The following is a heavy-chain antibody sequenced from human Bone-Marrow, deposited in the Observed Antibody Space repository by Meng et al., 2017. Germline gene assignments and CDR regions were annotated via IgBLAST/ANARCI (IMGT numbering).Heavy chain of an antibody. J-gene: IGHJ4*02. CDR1: GGSFRGYY. CDR3: ARVAYRWGGDCSYFDY. CDR2: INHSGST. V-gene: IGHV4-34*01. D-gene: IGHD2-21*02. Sequence: QVQLQQWGAGLLKPSETLSLTCAAHGGSFRGYYWSWIRQPPGKGLEWIGEINHSGSTNYNPSLKSRVTISVDTSKNQFSLKLSSVTAADTAVYYCARVAYRWGGDCSYFDYWGQGTLVTVSS.